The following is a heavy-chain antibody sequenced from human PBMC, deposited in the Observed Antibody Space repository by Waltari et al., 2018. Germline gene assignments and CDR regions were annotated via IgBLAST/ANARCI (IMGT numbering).Heavy chain of an antibody. Sequence: QVQLLQSGAEVKKPGASVTVSCKASGYTFPIYDINWVRQATGQGLEWMGWMNPNSGNTGYAQRFQGRVTMTRNTSISTAYMELSSLRSEDTAVYYCARIAAATDAFDIWGQGTMVTVSS. V-gene: IGHV1-8*01. CDR3: ARIAAATDAFDI. CDR2: MNPNSGNT. CDR1: GYTFPIYD. D-gene: IGHD6-25*01. J-gene: IGHJ3*02.